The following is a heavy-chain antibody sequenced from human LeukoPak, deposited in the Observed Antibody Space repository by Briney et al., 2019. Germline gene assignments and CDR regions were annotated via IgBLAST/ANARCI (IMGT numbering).Heavy chain of an antibody. V-gene: IGHV3-11*05. Sequence: GGSLRLSCAASRFTSSSYEMNWVRQAPGKGLEWVSYISSSSSYTNYADSVKGRFTISRDNAKNSLYLQMNSLRAEDTAVYYCARDVLAGAYFDYWGQGTLVTVSS. D-gene: IGHD6-19*01. CDR1: RFTSSSYE. CDR3: ARDVLAGAYFDY. CDR2: ISSSSSYT. J-gene: IGHJ4*02.